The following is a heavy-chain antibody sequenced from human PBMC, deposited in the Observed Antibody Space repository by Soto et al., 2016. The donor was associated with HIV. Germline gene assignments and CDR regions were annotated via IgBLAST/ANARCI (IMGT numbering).Heavy chain of an antibody. CDR3: ARDSLEAYCGGDCSRGAFDI. CDR1: GGSISSHY. J-gene: IGHJ3*02. CDR2: IFYSGSS. V-gene: IGHV4-59*11. D-gene: IGHD2-21*02. Sequence: VQLQESSPGLVKSSETLSLICTVSGGSISSHYWSWIRQSPGKGLEWIGYIFYSGSSDYNPSLKTRVTISIDTSKNQFSLRLSSVTAADTAVYYCARDSLEAYCGGDCSRGAFDIWGQGTMVTVSS.